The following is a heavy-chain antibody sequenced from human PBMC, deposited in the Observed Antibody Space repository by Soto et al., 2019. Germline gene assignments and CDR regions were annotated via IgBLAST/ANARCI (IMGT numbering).Heavy chain of an antibody. D-gene: IGHD6-6*01. J-gene: IGHJ3*02. V-gene: IGHV4-31*03. CDR2: IHYSGST. CDR1: GGSISSGGYY. Sequence: PSETLSLTCTVSGGSISSGGYYWSWICQHPGKGLEWIGYIHYSGSTYYNPSLKSRVTISVDTSKNQFSLKLSSVTAADTAVYYCARGRSVRLRTAFDIWGQGTMVTVSS. CDR3: ARGRSVRLRTAFDI.